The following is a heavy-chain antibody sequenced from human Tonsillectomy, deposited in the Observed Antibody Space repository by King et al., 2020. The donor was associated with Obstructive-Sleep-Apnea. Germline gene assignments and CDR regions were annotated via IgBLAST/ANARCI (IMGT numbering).Heavy chain of an antibody. V-gene: IGHV3-30*18. CDR2: ISYDGSNK. D-gene: IGHD2-2*01. CDR1: VFTFSSYG. J-gene: IGHJ6*02. Sequence: VQLVESGGGAVQPGRSLRLSCAASVFTFSSYGMHGFRPAPGKGLDWVAVISYDGSNKYYADSVKGRFTISRDNSKNTLYLQMNSLRAEDTAVYYCAKDSGSNGMDVWGQGTTVTVSS. CDR3: AKDSGSNGMDV.